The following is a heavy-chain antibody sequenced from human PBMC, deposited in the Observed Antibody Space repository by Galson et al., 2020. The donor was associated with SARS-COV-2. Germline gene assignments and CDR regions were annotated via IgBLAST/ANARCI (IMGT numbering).Heavy chain of an antibody. CDR2: INPNSGGT. D-gene: IGHD1-26*01. J-gene: IGHJ3*02. CDR1: GYTFTGYY. CDR3: ASPYDGAFDAFDI. V-gene: IGHV1-2*02. Sequence: ASVKVSCKVSGYTFTGYYMHWVRQAPGQGLEWMGWINPNSGGTNYAQKFQGRVTMTRDTSISTAYMELSRLRSDDTAVYYCASPYDGAFDAFDIWGQGTMVTVSS.